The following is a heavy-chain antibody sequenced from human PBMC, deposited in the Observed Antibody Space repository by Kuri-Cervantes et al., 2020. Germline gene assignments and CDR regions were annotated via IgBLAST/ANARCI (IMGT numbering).Heavy chain of an antibody. CDR1: GYSISSGYY. J-gene: IGHJ6*03. V-gene: IGHV4-38-2*01. Sequence: GSLRLSCAVSGYSISSGYYWGWIRRPPGKGLEWIGEINHSGSTNYNPSLKSRVTISVDTSKNQFSLKLSSVTAADTAVYYCARARIATKRYMDVWGKGTTVTVSS. CDR3: ARARIATKRYMDV. CDR2: INHSGST. D-gene: IGHD6-13*01.